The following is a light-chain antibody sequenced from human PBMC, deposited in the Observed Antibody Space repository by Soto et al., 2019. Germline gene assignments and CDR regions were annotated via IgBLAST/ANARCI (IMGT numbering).Light chain of an antibody. J-gene: IGKJ4*02. CDR2: GAS. CDR3: QQYGSSPLT. Sequence: EIVLTQSPGTLSLSPGERATLSCRASQSVSSSYLAWYQQKPGQAPRLLIYGASSRATGIPDRFSGSGSGTDFTLTISRLEPEDIAVYYCQQYGSSPLTLGAGTQV. CDR1: QSVSSSY. V-gene: IGKV3-20*01.